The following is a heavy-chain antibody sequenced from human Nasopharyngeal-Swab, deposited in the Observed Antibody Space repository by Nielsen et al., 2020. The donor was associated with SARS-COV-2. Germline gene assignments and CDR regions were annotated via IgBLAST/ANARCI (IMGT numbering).Heavy chain of an antibody. D-gene: IGHD7-27*01. V-gene: IGHV3-23*01. J-gene: IGHJ4*02. CDR2: ISAASVNT. Sequence: GGSLRLSCAASGFTFSSYSMNWVRQAPGKGLEWVSAISAASVNTQYANSVKGRFTISRDNSKNTLYLQMNTLRAEDTAIYYCAKQSANWGSYFDYWGQGTLVTVSS. CDR3: AKQSANWGSYFDY. CDR1: GFTFSSYS.